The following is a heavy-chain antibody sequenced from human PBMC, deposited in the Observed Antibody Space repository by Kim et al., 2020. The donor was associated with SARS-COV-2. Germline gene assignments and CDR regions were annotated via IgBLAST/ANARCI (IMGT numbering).Heavy chain of an antibody. J-gene: IGHJ5*02. Sequence: GGSLRLSCAASGFTFSNAWMSWVRQAPGKGLEWVGRIKSKTDGGTTDYAAPVKGRFTISRDDSKNTLYLQMNSLKTEDTAVYYCTTDERVPYGLYNWFDPWGQGTLVTVSS. CDR1: GFTFSNAW. CDR3: TTDERVPYGLYNWFDP. V-gene: IGHV3-15*01. D-gene: IGHD3-16*01. CDR2: IKSKTDGGTT.